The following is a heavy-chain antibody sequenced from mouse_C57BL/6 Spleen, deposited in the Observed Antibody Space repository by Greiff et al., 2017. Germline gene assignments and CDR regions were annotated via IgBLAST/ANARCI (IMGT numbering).Heavy chain of an antibody. Sequence: VQLQQSGPELVKPGASVKISCKASGYAFSSSWMNWVKQRPGKGLEWIGRIYPGDGDTNYNGKFKSKATLTADKSSSTAYMQLSSLTSEDSAVYFCARWRDYDGYYFDDWGQGTTLTVSS. CDR2: IYPGDGDT. CDR3: ARWRDYDGYYFDD. V-gene: IGHV1-82*01. D-gene: IGHD2-3*01. J-gene: IGHJ2*01. CDR1: GYAFSSSW.